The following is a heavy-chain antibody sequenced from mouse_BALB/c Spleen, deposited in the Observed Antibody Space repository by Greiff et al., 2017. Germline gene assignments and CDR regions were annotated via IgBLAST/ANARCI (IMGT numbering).Heavy chain of an antibody. V-gene: IGHV1-14*01. CDR1: GYTFTSYV. J-gene: IGHJ2*01. Sequence: VQLQQSGPELVKPGASVKMSCKASGYTFTSYVMHWVKQKPGQGLEWIGYINPYNDGTKYNEKFKGKATLTSDKSSSTAYMELSSLTSEDSAVYYCASRRGLGGYDSYFDYWGQGTTLTVSS. CDR3: ASRRGLGGYDSYFDY. CDR2: INPYNDGT. D-gene: IGHD2-14*01.